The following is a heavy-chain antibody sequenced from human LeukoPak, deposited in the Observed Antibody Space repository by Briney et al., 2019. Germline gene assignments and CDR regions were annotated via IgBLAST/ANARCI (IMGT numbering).Heavy chain of an antibody. CDR3: ARDEGALNW. V-gene: IGHV6-1*01. D-gene: IGHD1-20*01. J-gene: IGHJ4*02. Sequence: SQTLSLTCAISGDRVCRDNTAWNWIRQSPSRGLEWLERTYYKSKWYNDYALSVKSRITINPDTSKNHFSLQLNSVTPEDTAVYYCARDEGALNWWGQGTLVTVSS. CDR1: GDRVCRDNTA. CDR2: TYYKSKWYN.